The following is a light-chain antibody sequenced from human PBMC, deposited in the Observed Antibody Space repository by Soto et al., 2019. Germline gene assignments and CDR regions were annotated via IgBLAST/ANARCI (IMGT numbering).Light chain of an antibody. CDR3: SSYTRSSTHV. J-gene: IGLJ1*01. CDR2: DVN. CDR1: SSDIGSFTF. V-gene: IGLV2-14*03. Sequence: QSALTQAASVSGCPGQSITISCTRTSSDIGSFTFVSWYQQHPGKVPKLMIFDVNRRPSGVSDRFSGSKSGNTASLTISGLQAEDEGDYYFSSYTRSSTHVFGSGTAVTVL.